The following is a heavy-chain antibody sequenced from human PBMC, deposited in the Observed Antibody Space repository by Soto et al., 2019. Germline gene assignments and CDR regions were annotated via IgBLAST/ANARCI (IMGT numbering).Heavy chain of an antibody. D-gene: IGHD2-2*01. CDR1: GGTFSRYA. CDR3: ARSQGSSTSLETYYYYYYGMDV. CDR2: ISPISGTA. V-gene: IGHV1-69*01. J-gene: IGHJ6*02. Sequence: QVQLVQSGAEVKKPGSSVKVSCKASGGTFSRYAISWVRQAPGQGLEWMGGISPISGTANYAQTFQGRVTITADESTSTAYMELSSLRSEDTAVYYCARSQGSSTSLETYYYYYYGMDVWGQGTTVTVSS.